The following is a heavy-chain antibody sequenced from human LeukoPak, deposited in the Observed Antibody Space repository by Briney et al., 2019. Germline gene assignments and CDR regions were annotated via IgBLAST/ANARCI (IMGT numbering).Heavy chain of an antibody. CDR3: AINGGGDSGYGNFDY. CDR2: ISWNSGSI. D-gene: IGHD5-12*01. CDR1: GFTFDDYA. Sequence: AGGSLRLSCAASGFTFDDYAMHWVRQAPGKGLEWVSGISWNSGSIGYADSVKGRFTTSRDNAKNSLYLQMNSLRAEDTALYYCAINGGGDSGYGNFDYWGQGTLITVSS. J-gene: IGHJ4*02. V-gene: IGHV3-9*01.